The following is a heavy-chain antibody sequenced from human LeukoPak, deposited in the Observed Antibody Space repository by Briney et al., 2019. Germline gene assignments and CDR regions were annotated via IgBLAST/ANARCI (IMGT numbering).Heavy chain of an antibody. Sequence: GSSVKVSCKASGGTFSSYAISWVRQAPGQGLEWMGGIIQIFGTANYAQKFQGRVTITTDESTSTAYMELSSLRSEDTAVYYCATGFSNRGRDYWGQGTLVTVSS. J-gene: IGHJ4*02. CDR3: ATGFSNRGRDY. CDR2: IIQIFGTA. D-gene: IGHD7-27*01. CDR1: GGTFSSYA. V-gene: IGHV1-69*05.